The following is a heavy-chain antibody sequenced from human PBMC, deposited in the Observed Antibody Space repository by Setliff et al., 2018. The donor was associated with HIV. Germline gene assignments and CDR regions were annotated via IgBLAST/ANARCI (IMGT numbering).Heavy chain of an antibody. V-gene: IGHV1-3*01. CDR2: INAGNGNT. CDR3: ARDLNSGDYPHWFDP. J-gene: IGHJ5*02. Sequence: ASVKVSCKGSGYTFTSYPIHWVRQAPGQRLEWMGWINAGNGNTKFSQKFQGRVTITRDTSASTAYMDLSSLRSEDTAVYYCARDLNSGDYPHWFDPWGQGTLVTVSS. CDR1: GYTFTSYP. D-gene: IGHD4-17*01.